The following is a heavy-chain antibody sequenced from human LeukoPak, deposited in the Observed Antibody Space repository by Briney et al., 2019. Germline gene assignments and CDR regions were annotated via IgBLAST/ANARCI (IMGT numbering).Heavy chain of an antibody. Sequence: SETLSLTCTVTGGSISGYHWNWIRQSPGKGLEWIANIFYTGNADYNPSLKSRVTISLDTSKNEIFLILSSVTAADTAVYYCARKTYCSGGRCYGENWFDPWGQGTLVTVSS. CDR2: IFYTGNA. CDR1: GGSISGYH. CDR3: ARKTYCSGGRCYGENWFDP. V-gene: IGHV4-59*08. J-gene: IGHJ5*02. D-gene: IGHD2-15*01.